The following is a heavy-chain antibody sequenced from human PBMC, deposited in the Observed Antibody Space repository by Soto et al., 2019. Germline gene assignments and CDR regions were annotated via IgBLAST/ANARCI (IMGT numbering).Heavy chain of an antibody. CDR1: GRSISSGGYS. CDR3: ARDYYYGSGSYGMDV. Sequence: QLQLQESGSGLVKPSQTLSLTCGVSGRSISSGGYSWSWIRQPPGKGLEWIGYIYHSGSTYYNPSLKSRVTISVDRSKNQFSLKLSSVTAADTAVYYCARDYYYGSGSYGMDVWGQGTTVTVSS. V-gene: IGHV4-30-2*01. CDR2: IYHSGST. J-gene: IGHJ6*02. D-gene: IGHD3-10*01.